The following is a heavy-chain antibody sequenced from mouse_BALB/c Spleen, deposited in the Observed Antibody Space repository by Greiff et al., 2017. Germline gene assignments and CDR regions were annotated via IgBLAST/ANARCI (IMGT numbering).Heavy chain of an antibody. CDR3: ARESYGNYGAWFAY. D-gene: IGHD2-1*01. CDR1: GFSLTSYG. Sequence: VMLVESGPGLVAPSQSLSITCTVSGFSLTSYGVHWVRQPPGKGLEWLGVIWARGSTNYNSALMSRLSISKDNSKSQVFLKMNSLQTDDTAMYYCARESYGNYGAWFAYWGQGTLVTVSA. J-gene: IGHJ3*01. V-gene: IGHV2-9*02. CDR2: IWARGST.